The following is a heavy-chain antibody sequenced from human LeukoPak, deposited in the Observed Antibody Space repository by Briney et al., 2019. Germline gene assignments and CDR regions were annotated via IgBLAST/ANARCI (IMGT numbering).Heavy chain of an antibody. CDR1: GGSFSGYY. V-gene: IGHV4-34*01. CDR2: INHSGST. D-gene: IGHD6-13*01. J-gene: IGHJ6*02. Sequence: PSETLSLTCAVYGGSFSGYYWSWIHQPPGKGLEWIGEINHSGSTNYNPSLKSRVTISVDTSKNQFSLKLSSVTAADTAVYYCARVTVREQLVRTPYGMDVWGQGTTVTVSS. CDR3: ARVTVREQLVRTPYGMDV.